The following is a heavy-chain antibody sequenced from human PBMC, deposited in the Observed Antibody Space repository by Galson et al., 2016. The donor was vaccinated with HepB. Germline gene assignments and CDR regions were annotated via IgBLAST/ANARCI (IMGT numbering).Heavy chain of an antibody. Sequence: SVKVSCKASGYTFINYGISWVRQAPGQGLEWMGWISAYNGNTNYVQKLQGRVTLTTDTSTSTAYMELRSLRSDDTAVYYCARDTYYDFWSGYFIDYWGQGTLATVSS. J-gene: IGHJ4*02. CDR3: ARDTYYDFWSGYFIDY. D-gene: IGHD3-3*01. CDR2: ISAYNGNT. CDR1: GYTFINYG. V-gene: IGHV1-18*01.